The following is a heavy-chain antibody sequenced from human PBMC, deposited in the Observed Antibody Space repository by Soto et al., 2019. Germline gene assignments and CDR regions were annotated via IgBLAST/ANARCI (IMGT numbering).Heavy chain of an antibody. CDR3: ARGISGYDWGLGAFDI. Sequence: SETLSLTCTVSGGSISSYYWSWIRQPPGKGLEWIGYIYYSGSTNYNPSLKSRVTISVDTSKNQFSLKLSSVTAADTAVYYCARGISGYDWGLGAFDIWGQGTMVTVSS. D-gene: IGHD5-12*01. CDR1: GGSISSYY. J-gene: IGHJ3*02. CDR2: IYYSGST. V-gene: IGHV4-59*01.